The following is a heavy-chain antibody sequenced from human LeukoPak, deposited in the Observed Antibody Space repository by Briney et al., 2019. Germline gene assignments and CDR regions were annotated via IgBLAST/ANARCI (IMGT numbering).Heavy chain of an antibody. J-gene: IGHJ4*02. D-gene: IGHD3-10*01. Sequence: GGSLRLSCAASGFTFSNAWMSWVRQAPGKGLEWVANIKQDGSEKYYVDSVKGRFTISRDNAKNSLYLQMNSLRAEDTAVYYCARDTVLEWFGELPTNYYFDYWGQGTLVTVSS. CDR1: GFTFSNAW. V-gene: IGHV3-7*01. CDR2: IKQDGSEK. CDR3: ARDTVLEWFGELPTNYYFDY.